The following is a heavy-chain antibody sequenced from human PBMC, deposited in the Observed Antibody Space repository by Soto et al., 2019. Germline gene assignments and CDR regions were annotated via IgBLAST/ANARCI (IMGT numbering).Heavy chain of an antibody. CDR1: GFTFSSYA. J-gene: IGHJ5*02. D-gene: IGHD2-2*01. CDR2: ISYDGSEK. CDR3: ARDPLPNAYCLSTFCYRLPWFDP. V-gene: IGHV3-30-3*01. Sequence: QVQLVESGGGVVQPGRSLRLSCAASGFTFSSYAMHWVRQAPGKGLEWVAVISYDGSEKYDADSGKGRFTISRDNHKNTLYLQMHSLRPEDTAAYYCARDPLPNAYCLSTFCYRLPWFDPWGQGTLVTVSS.